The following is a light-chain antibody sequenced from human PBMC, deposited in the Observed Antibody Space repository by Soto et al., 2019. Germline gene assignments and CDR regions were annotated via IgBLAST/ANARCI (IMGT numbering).Light chain of an antibody. Sequence: EIVLTQSPATLSLSPGERATLSCRASQSVITYLAWYQQKPGQAPRLLIHDASNRATGIPVRFSGSGSGTDFTLTISSLESEDFAVYYCQQRSTLPYTFGPGTKVDV. CDR3: QQRSTLPYT. CDR1: QSVITY. J-gene: IGKJ3*01. CDR2: DAS. V-gene: IGKV3-11*01.